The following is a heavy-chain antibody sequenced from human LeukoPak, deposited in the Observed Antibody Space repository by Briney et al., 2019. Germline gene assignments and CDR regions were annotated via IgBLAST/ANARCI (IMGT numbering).Heavy chain of an antibody. CDR1: GVSISSGGYY. Sequence: PSQTLSLTCTVSGVSISSGGYYWSWIRQHPGKGLEWIGYIYYSGSTYYNPSLKSRVTISVDTSKNQFSLKLSSVTAADTAVYYCASLPYYYDSSGYYYGEFDYWGQGTLVTVSS. CDR3: ASLPYYYDSSGYYYGEFDY. V-gene: IGHV4-31*03. J-gene: IGHJ4*02. CDR2: IYYSGST. D-gene: IGHD3-22*01.